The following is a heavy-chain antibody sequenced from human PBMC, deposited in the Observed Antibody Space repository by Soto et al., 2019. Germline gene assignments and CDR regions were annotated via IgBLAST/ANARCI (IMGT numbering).Heavy chain of an antibody. V-gene: IGHV3-23*01. CDR1: GFTFNDFA. D-gene: IGHD3-16*02. CDR3: AKGYWSYPKCPFDY. Sequence: GGSLRLSCAASGFTFNDFAINWVRQTPGKGLEWVSVISATGGTTYNADSVKGRFTISRDNSKNTAYLQMNSLRVEDTALYYCAKGYWSYPKCPFDYWGQGTLVTVSS. J-gene: IGHJ4*02. CDR2: ISATGGTT.